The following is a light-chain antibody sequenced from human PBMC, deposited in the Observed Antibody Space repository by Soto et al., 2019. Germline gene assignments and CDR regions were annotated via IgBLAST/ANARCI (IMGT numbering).Light chain of an antibody. V-gene: IGLV2-14*01. CDR2: DVS. J-gene: IGLJ1*01. Sequence: QSALTQPASVSGSPGQSIAISCTGTSSDVGSYSYVSWYQQQPGKAPKLVISDVSNRPSGVSDRFSGSKSGNTASLTISGLQTEDEADYYCSSYAPSSTYVFGAGTKLTVL. CDR1: SSDVGSYSY. CDR3: SSYAPSSTYV.